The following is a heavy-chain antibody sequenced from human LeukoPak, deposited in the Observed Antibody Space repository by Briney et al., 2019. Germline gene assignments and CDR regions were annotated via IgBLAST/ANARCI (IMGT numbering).Heavy chain of an antibody. Sequence: GGSLRLSCAASGFTFSTYAMAWVRQAPGKGLEWVSAFSNSGETHYADSVKGRFTISRDNSKNTLYLQMNSLRADDTALYYCAKDLWLSVGTSPFDYWGQGTLVTVSS. CDR2: FSNSGET. D-gene: IGHD4-23*01. CDR1: GFTFSTYA. V-gene: IGHV3-23*01. CDR3: AKDLWLSVGTSPFDY. J-gene: IGHJ4*02.